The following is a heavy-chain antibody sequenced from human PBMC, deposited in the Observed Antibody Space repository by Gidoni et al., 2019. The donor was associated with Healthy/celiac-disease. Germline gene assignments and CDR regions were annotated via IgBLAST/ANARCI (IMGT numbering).Heavy chain of an antibody. CDR2: IYYSGSN. CDR1: CGPISRGCYY. J-gene: IGHJ2*01. CDR3: ARAVRSRGSGGPWYFDL. V-gene: IGHV4-31*03. D-gene: IGHD3-10*01. Sequence: QVQLQESGPVLVKPSQTLSPACTVPCGPISRGCYYCSWIRKHPGKGLEWIGYIYYSGSNYYNPSLKSRVTISVDTSKNQFSLKLSSVKAADTAEYYCARAVRSRGSGGPWYFDLWGRGTLVTVSS.